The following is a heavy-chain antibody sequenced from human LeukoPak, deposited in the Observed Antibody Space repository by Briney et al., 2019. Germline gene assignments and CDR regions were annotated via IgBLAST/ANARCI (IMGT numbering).Heavy chain of an antibody. D-gene: IGHD3-3*01. V-gene: IGHV4-30-4*08. CDR3: ARVNFWSGYYDPSSDWFDP. CDR2: IYYSGSS. Sequence: SETLSLTCTVSGGSISSGDYYWSWIRQPPGKGLEWIGYIYYSGSSYYNPSLKSRVTISVDTSKNQFSLKLSSVTAADTAVYYCARVNFWSGYYDPSSDWFDPWGQGTLVTVSS. J-gene: IGHJ5*02. CDR1: GGSISSGDYY.